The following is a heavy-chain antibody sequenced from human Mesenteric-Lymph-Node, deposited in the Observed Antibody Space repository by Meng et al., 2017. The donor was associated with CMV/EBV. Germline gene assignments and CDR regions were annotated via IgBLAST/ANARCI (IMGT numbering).Heavy chain of an antibody. J-gene: IGHJ6*02. D-gene: IGHD2-2*02. CDR2: ISAYNGNR. V-gene: IGHV1-18*01. CDR3: ARAPPDIVVVPAAIRWGDYYYYGMDV. CDR1: GYTFTSYG. Sequence: ASVKVSCKASGYTFTSYGISWVRQAPGQGFEWMGWISAYNGNRNYAQKVQGRVTMTRNTSISTAYMELSSLRSEDTAVYYCARAPPDIVVVPAAIRWGDYYYYGMDVWGQGTTVTVSS.